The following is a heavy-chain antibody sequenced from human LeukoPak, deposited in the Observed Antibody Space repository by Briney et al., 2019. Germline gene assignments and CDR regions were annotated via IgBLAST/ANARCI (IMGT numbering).Heavy chain of an antibody. CDR3: AGPFGYYYDSSGYLI. CDR1: GGSISSGSYY. J-gene: IGHJ4*02. Sequence: PSETLSLTCTVSGGSISSGSYYWSWIRQPAGKGLEWIGRIYTSGSTNYNPSLKSRVTISVDTSKNQFSLKLSSVTAADTAVYYCAGPFGYYYDSSGYLIWGQGTLVTVSS. V-gene: IGHV4-61*02. CDR2: IYTSGST. D-gene: IGHD3-22*01.